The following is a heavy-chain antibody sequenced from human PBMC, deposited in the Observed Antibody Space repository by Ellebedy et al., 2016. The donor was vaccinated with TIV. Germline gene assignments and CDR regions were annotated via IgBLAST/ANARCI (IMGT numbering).Heavy chain of an antibody. CDR2: ISGTGDT. D-gene: IGHD1-1*01. V-gene: IGHV3-23*01. J-gene: IGHJ4*02. CDR1: GFTFGDSA. CDR3: AKMNWNDPQGY. Sequence: GESLKISCAASGFTFGDSAMTWVRQAPGKGLEWVSAISGTGDTSYSDSVKGRFTISRDNSKNTLYLQMNSLRAEDTAVYYCAKMNWNDPQGYWGPGTLVTVSS.